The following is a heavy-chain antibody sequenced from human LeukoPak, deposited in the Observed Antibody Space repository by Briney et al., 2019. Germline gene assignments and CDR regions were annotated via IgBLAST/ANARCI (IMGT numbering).Heavy chain of an antibody. CDR1: GDPMTDYY. J-gene: IGHJ6*03. Sequence: KTSETPSHTCTVSGDPMTDYYWSWLRQPPGRRLEWLAYVYYSGSTIYNPSLDGRLFISLDTSKKEVSLSLTSVTAADAAVNYCARHSLGSDYYDFYMDVWGKGTPVIVSS. CDR2: VYYSGST. D-gene: IGHD6-25*01. CDR3: ARHSLGSDYYDFYMDV. V-gene: IGHV4-59*08.